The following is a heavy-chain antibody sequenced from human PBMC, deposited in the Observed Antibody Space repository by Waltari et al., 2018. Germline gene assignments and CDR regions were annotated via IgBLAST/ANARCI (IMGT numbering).Heavy chain of an antibody. CDR1: GFTFSNYG. Sequence: QVQLVESGGGVVQPGRSLRLSCAASGFTFSNYGMHWVRQAPGKGLEWVAVIWHDGSNKYYADSVKGRFIISRDNSKNTLYLQINSLRAEDTAVYYCARGVKRGWYGAGLNSWGQGTLVTVSS. V-gene: IGHV3-33*01. D-gene: IGHD6-19*01. CDR2: IWHDGSNK. CDR3: ARGVKRGWYGAGLNS. J-gene: IGHJ4*02.